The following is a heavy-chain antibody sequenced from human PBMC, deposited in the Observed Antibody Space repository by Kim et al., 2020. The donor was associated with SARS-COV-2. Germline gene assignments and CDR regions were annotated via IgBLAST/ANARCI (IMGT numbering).Heavy chain of an antibody. V-gene: IGHV7-4-1*02. CDR3: AAWRPPDSVYCSTSSCQVIYYFDY. D-gene: IGHD2-2*01. CDR2: INTNTGNP. CDR1: GYTFSSNA. Sequence: ASVMVSCKASGYTFSSNAMNWVRQAPGQGPEWMGWINTNTGNPTYAQGFAGRYVFSLDTSVSTAYLQINNLKAEDSAVYYCAAWRPPDSVYCSTSSCQVIYYFDYWGQGTLVTVSS. J-gene: IGHJ4*02.